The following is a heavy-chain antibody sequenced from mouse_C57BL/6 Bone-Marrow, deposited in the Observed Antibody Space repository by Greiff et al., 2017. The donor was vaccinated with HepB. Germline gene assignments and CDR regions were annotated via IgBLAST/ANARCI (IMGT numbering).Heavy chain of an antibody. V-gene: IGHV14-4*01. J-gene: IGHJ4*01. CDR3: VIYYYGSSYAMDY. D-gene: IGHD1-1*01. CDR2: IDPENGDT. CDR1: GFNIKDDY. Sequence: VQLKESGAELVRPGASVKLSCTASGFNIKDDYMHWVKQRPEQGLEWIGWIDPENGDTEYASKFQGKATITADTSSNTAYLQLSSLTSEDTAVYYCVIYYYGSSYAMDYWGQGTSVPVSS.